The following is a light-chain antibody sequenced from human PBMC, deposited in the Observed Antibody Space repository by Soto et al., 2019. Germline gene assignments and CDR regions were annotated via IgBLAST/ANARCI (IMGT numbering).Light chain of an antibody. CDR3: QQANSFPFT. Sequence: DIQMTQSPSSVSASVGDRVTITSRASQGISSWLGWYQQKPGKAPKLVIYAASSLQSGVPSRFSGSGSGTDFTLTISSLQPEDFATYYCQQANSFPFTFGGGTKVEIK. CDR1: QGISSW. V-gene: IGKV1D-12*01. J-gene: IGKJ4*01. CDR2: AAS.